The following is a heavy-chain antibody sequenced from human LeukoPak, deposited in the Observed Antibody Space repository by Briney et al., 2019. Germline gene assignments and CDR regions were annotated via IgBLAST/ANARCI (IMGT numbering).Heavy chain of an antibody. D-gene: IGHD1-7*01. CDR2: IKQDGSEK. CDR3: ARAGSFWHYVY. CDR1: GFTFSGFW. J-gene: IGHJ4*02. V-gene: IGHV3-7*01. Sequence: GGSLRLSCAASGFTFSGFWMSWVRLTPGKGLEWVANIKQDGSEKYYVDSVKGRFTISRDNAKNSLSLQMNSLRVGDTAVYYCARAGSFWHYVYWGQGTLVTVSS.